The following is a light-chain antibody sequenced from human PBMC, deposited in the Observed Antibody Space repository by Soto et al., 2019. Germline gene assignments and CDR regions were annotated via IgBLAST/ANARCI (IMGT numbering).Light chain of an antibody. CDR3: QQSET. CDR1: QSVSSSY. Sequence: EIVLTQSPGSRSLSPGERVTLSCRASQSVSSSYLAWYQQKPGQAPRLLIYGASSRATGIPDRFSGSGSGTDFTLTISRLEPEDFAVYYCQQSETFGQGTKVDIK. CDR2: GAS. J-gene: IGKJ1*01. V-gene: IGKV3-20*01.